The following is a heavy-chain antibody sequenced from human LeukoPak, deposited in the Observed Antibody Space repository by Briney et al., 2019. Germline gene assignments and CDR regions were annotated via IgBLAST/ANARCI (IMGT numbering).Heavy chain of an antibody. CDR2: IYSGGST. D-gene: IGHD3-9*01. V-gene: IGHV3-66*01. Sequence: TGGSLRLSCAASGFTVSSNYMSWVRQAPGKGLEWVSVIYSGGSTYYADSVKGRFTISRDNSKNTLYLQMNSLRAEDTAVYYCAREGSPDYDILTGYPAFDIWGQGTMVTVSS. CDR1: GFTVSSNY. J-gene: IGHJ3*02. CDR3: AREGSPDYDILTGYPAFDI.